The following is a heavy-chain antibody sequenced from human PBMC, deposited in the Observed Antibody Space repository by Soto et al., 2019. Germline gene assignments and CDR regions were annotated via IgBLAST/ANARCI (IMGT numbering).Heavy chain of an antibody. D-gene: IGHD6-6*01. Sequence: GXSVEVSFRASCYTFTSYGISWARQAPGQGLEWMGWISAYNGNTNYAQKLQGRVTMTTDTSTSTAYMELRSLRSDDTDVYYCARVGTKRIAARPDYWGQGTPVTVSS. J-gene: IGHJ4*02. V-gene: IGHV1-18*04. CDR3: ARVGTKRIAARPDY. CDR1: CYTFTSYG. CDR2: ISAYNGNT.